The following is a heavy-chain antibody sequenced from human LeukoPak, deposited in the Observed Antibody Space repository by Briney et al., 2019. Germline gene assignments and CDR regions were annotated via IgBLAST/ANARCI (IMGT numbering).Heavy chain of an antibody. Sequence: GGSLRLSCAASGFTFSSYGMHWVRQAPGKGLEWVAVIWYDGSNKYYADSVKGRFTISRDNSKNTLYLQMNSLRAEDTAVYYCARDRSRGTLWFGESDDYWGQGTLVTVSP. CDR1: GFTFSSYG. J-gene: IGHJ4*02. D-gene: IGHD3-10*01. V-gene: IGHV3-33*01. CDR2: IWYDGSNK. CDR3: ARDRSRGTLWFGESDDY.